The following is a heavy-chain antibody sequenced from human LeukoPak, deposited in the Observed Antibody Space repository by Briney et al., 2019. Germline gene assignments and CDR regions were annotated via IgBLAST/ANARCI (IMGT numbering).Heavy chain of an antibody. D-gene: IGHD1-1*01. V-gene: IGHV1-46*01. Sequence: ASVKVSCKAFGYTFTSYYMRWVRQAPGQGLEWMGIINPSGGSTSYAQKFQGRVTMTRDTSTSTVYMELSSLRSEDTAVYYCARDLEGPTDYYYYYGMDVWGQGTTVTVSS. CDR3: ARDLEGPTDYYYYYGMDV. CDR1: GYTFTSYY. CDR2: INPSGGST. J-gene: IGHJ6*02.